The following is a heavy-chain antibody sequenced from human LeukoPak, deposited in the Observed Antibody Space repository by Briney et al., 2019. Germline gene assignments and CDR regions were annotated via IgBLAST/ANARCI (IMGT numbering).Heavy chain of an antibody. D-gene: IGHD1-20*01. J-gene: IGHJ4*02. CDR1: GGTFSSYA. CDR2: IIPIFGTA. Sequence: ASVKVSCKASGGTFSSYAISWVRQAPGQGLEWMGGIIPIFGTANYAQKFQGRVTITTDESTSTAYMVLSSLRSEDTAVYYCARGVGYNWNHFDYWGQGTLVTVSS. CDR3: ARGVGYNWNHFDY. V-gene: IGHV1-69*05.